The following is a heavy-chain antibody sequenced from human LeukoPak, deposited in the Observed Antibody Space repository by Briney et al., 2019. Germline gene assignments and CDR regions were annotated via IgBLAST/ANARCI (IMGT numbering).Heavy chain of an antibody. Sequence: SETLSLTCTVSGYSISSGYYWGWIRQPPGKGLEWIGSIYHSGSTYYNPSLKSRVTISVDTSKNQFSLKLSSVTAADTAVYYCARQVAAAGPGGVGYYMDVWGKGTTVTVSS. J-gene: IGHJ6*03. CDR3: ARQVAAAGPGGVGYYMDV. V-gene: IGHV4-38-2*02. CDR2: IYHSGST. CDR1: GYSISSGYY. D-gene: IGHD6-13*01.